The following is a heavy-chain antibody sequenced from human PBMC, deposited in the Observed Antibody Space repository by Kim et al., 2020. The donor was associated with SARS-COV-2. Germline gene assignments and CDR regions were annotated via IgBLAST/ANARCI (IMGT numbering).Heavy chain of an antibody. J-gene: IGHJ3*02. CDR3: ARVAAGTGAFDI. Sequence: NYAQKCQGRGTTTRDTSISTAYMELSRLRCDDTAVYYCARVAAGTGAFDIWGQGTMVTVSS. D-gene: IGHD6-13*01. V-gene: IGHV1-2*02.